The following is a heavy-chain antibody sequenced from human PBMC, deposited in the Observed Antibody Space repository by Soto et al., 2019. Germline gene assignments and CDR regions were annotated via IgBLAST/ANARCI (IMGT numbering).Heavy chain of an antibody. Sequence: ASVKVSCKASGYTFTGYYMHLVRQAPGQGLEWMGWIDPNSGGTNYAQKFQGWVTMTRDTSISTAYMELSRLRSDDTAVYYCAREGGNYYDSSGYQGPIIYYYGMDVWGQGTTVTVSS. CDR1: GYTFTGYY. J-gene: IGHJ6*02. D-gene: IGHD3-22*01. CDR2: IDPNSGGT. V-gene: IGHV1-2*04. CDR3: AREGGNYYDSSGYQGPIIYYYGMDV.